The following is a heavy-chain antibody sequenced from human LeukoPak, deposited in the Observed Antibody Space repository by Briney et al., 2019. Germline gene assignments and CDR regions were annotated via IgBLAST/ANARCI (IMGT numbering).Heavy chain of an antibody. CDR3: AKLLVGATTGWYFDY. CDR1: GFTFSSDA. Sequence: PGGSLRLSRAAAGFTFSSDAMSWARQAPGKGLEWVSAISDGGGSTYYADSVKGRFTISRDNSKNTLSLQMNSLRAEDTAVYYCAKLLVGATTGWYFDYWGQGTLVTVSS. CDR2: ISDGGGST. D-gene: IGHD1-26*01. V-gene: IGHV3-23*01. J-gene: IGHJ4*02.